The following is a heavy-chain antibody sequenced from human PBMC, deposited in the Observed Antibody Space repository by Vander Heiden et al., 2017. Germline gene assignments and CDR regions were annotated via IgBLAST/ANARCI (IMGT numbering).Heavy chain of an antibody. CDR3: ARGHCSSTSCPIIYYGMDV. D-gene: IGHD2-2*01. CDR1: GRTFSSYA. V-gene: IGHV1-69*01. J-gene: IGHJ6*02. CDR2: IIPIFGTA. Sequence: QVQLVQSGAEVKKPGSSVKDSCKASGRTFSSYAISWVRQAPGQGLEWMGGIIPIFGTANYAQKFQGRVTITADESTSTAYMELSSLRSEDTAVYYCARGHCSSTSCPIIYYGMDVWGQGTTVTVSS.